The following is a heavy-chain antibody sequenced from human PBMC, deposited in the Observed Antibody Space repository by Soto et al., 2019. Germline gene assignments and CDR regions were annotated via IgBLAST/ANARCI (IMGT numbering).Heavy chain of an antibody. CDR2: TYPGDSET. Sequence: GESLKISCQGSGYSFTTYWIAWVRQMPGKGLEWMAITYPGDSETRYSPSFQGQVTISADKSISTAYLQWNSLKASDTAMYYCARHDYYGLKAFDIWGQGTIVTVSS. CDR3: ARHDYYGLKAFDI. D-gene: IGHD3-10*01. V-gene: IGHV5-51*01. CDR1: GYSFTTYW. J-gene: IGHJ3*02.